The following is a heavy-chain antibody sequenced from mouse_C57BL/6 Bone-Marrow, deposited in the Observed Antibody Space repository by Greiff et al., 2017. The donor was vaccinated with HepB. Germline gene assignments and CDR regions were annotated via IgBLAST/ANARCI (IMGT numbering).Heavy chain of an antibody. D-gene: IGHD3-3*01. CDR2: INPNNGDT. V-gene: IGHV1-18*01. CDR1: GYTFTDYN. CDR3: ARAGGTALFAY. J-gene: IGHJ3*01. Sequence: EVLLQESGPELVKPGASVKIPCKASGYTFTDYNMDWVKQSHGKSLEWIGDINPNNGDTNYNKKFKGKATLTVDKSSSTAYMELRSLTSEDTAVYYCARAGGTALFAYWGQGTLVTVSA.